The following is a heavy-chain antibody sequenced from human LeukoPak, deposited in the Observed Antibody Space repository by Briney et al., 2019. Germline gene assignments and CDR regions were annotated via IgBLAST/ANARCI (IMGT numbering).Heavy chain of an antibody. CDR3: ARENGSGSYYNRRYNWFDP. CDR1: AYTFTSYA. CDR2: INAGNGNT. D-gene: IGHD3-10*01. V-gene: IGHV1-3*01. Sequence: ASVKVSCKASAYTFTSYAMHWVRQAPGQRLEWMGWINAGNGNTKYAQKFQGRVTITRDTSASAAYMELSSLRSEDTAVYYCARENGSGSYYNRRYNWFDPWGQGTLVTVSS. J-gene: IGHJ5*02.